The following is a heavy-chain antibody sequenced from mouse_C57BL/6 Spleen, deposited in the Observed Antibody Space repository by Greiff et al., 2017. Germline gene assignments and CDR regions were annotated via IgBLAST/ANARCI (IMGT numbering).Heavy chain of an antibody. CDR2: IDPENGDT. Sequence: VHVKQSGAELVRPGASVKLSCTASGFNIKDDYMHWVKQRPEQGLEWIGWIDPENGDTEYASKFQGKATITADTSSNTAYLQLSSLTSEDTAVYYCTTKGYGSSYWGQGTTLTVSS. D-gene: IGHD1-1*01. CDR3: TTKGYGSSY. J-gene: IGHJ2*01. CDR1: GFNIKDDY. V-gene: IGHV14-4*01.